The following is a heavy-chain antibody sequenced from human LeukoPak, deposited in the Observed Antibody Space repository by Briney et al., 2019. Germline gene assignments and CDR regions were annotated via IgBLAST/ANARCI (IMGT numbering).Heavy chain of an antibody. J-gene: IGHJ6*02. CDR1: GGSFSNYY. CDR2: INHSGST. D-gene: IGHD4-23*01. CDR3: ARGANNYGGNLRGPRGYGMDV. V-gene: IGHV4-34*01. Sequence: PSETLSLTCAVYGGSFSNYYWGWIRQPPGKGLEWIGEINHSGSTNYNPSLKSRVTISVDTSKNQFSLKLSSVTAADTAVYYCARGANNYGGNLRGPRGYGMDVWGQGTTVTVSS.